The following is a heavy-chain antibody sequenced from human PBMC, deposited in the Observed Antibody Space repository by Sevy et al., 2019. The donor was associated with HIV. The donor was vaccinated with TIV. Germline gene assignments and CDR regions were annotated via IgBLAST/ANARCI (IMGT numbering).Heavy chain of an antibody. CDR2: SYYSGST. CDR3: ARLSGSYVGPTFDY. J-gene: IGHJ4*02. D-gene: IGHD1-26*01. Sequence: SETLSLTCTVSGGSISSYYWSWSRQPPGKGLERIGYSYYSGSTDYNPSLKSRVTISVDTSSNQFSLKLSSVTAADTAVCYCARLSGSYVGPTFDYWGQGTLVTVSS. V-gene: IGHV4-59*13. CDR1: GGSISSYY.